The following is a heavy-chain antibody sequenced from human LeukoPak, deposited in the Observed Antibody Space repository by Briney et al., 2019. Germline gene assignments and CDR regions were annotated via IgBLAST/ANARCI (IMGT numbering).Heavy chain of an antibody. Sequence: GGSLRLSCAASGFTFSSYAMSWVRQAPGKGLEWVSTISGSGSSTYYADSVKGRFTISRDNSKNTLYLQMNGLRAEDTAVYYCASPEYSDYWGQGTLVTVSP. CDR3: ASPEYSDY. CDR2: ISGSGSST. CDR1: GFTFSSYA. V-gene: IGHV3-23*01. J-gene: IGHJ4*02.